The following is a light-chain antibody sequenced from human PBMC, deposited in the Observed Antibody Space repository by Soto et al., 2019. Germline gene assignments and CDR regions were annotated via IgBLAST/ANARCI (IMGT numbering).Light chain of an antibody. CDR2: GAS. CDR3: QQYNKWPRT. J-gene: IGKJ1*01. V-gene: IGKV3-15*01. CDR1: QNVSSK. Sequence: EIVLTQSSATLSVSPGERATLSCRASQNVSSKLAWYQQKPGQAPRILMYGASTRATGIPARCSSSGSGTEVPLTIRSLQSEDFAVYYCQQYNKWPRTFGQGTKVEIK.